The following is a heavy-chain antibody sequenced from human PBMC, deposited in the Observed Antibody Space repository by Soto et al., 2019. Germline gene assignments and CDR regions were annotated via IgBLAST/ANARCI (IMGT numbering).Heavy chain of an antibody. CDR3: AKGLGGYCRGGNFSLIYFDY. CDR2: ISGSGGST. J-gene: IGHJ4*02. CDR1: GFTFSSYA. V-gene: IGHV3-23*01. Sequence: EVQLLESGGGLVQPGGSLRLSCAASGFTFSSYAMSWVRQAPGKGLEWVSAISGSGGSTYYADSVKGRFTISRDNSKNSLDLQMNSLRAEDTAVYHCAKGLGGYCRGGNFSLIYFDYWGQGTLVTVSS. D-gene: IGHD2-15*01.